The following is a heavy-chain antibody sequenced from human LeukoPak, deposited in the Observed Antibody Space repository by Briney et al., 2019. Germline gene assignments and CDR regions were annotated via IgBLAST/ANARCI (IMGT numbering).Heavy chain of an antibody. CDR3: AGAQYYDFWSGYYFEPYPIDY. V-gene: IGHV4-59*01. Sequence: PSETLSLTCAVSGGSISSYYWSWIRQPPGKGLEWIGYIYYSGSTNYNPSLKSRVTISVDTSKNQFSLKLSSVTAADTAVYYCAGAQYYDFWSGYYFEPYPIDYWGQGTLVTVSS. J-gene: IGHJ4*02. D-gene: IGHD3-3*01. CDR1: GGSISSYY. CDR2: IYYSGST.